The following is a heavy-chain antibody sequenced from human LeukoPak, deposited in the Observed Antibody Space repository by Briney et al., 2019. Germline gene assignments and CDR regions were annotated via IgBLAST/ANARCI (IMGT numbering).Heavy chain of an antibody. CDR2: ITWNSATI. Sequence: GRSLRLSCATSGFTFDDYAMHWVRQAPGKGLEWVSGITWNSATIVYADSVKGRFTISRDNAKNSVYLQMNSLRAEDTAVYYCARVFRPSLTVFIIRGAFDIWGQGTMVTVSS. D-gene: IGHD3-3*01. J-gene: IGHJ3*02. CDR1: GFTFDDYA. V-gene: IGHV3-9*01. CDR3: ARVFRPSLTVFIIRGAFDI.